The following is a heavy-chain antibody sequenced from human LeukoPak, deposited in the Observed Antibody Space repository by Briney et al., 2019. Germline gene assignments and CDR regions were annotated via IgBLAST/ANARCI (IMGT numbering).Heavy chain of an antibody. J-gene: IGHJ4*02. D-gene: IGHD1-26*01. CDR3: AGTRGVGATRFDY. V-gene: IGHV4-39*07. CDR1: GGSISSSSHY. CDR2: IYYSGST. Sequence: PSETLSHTCTVSGGSISSSSHYWGWIRQPPGKGLDWIGSIYYSGSTYYNPSLKSRVTISVDTSKNQFSLKLSSVTAADTAVYYCAGTRGVGATRFDYWGQGTLVTVSS.